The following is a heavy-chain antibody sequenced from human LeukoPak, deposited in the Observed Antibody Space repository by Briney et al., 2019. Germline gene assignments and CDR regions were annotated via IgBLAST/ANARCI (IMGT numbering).Heavy chain of an antibody. CDR2: ISSSSSTI. D-gene: IGHD4-17*01. V-gene: IGHV3-48*01. CDR3: ARGDYGDYL. Sequence: GGSLRLSGAASGFTFSSYSMNWVRQSPGKGLEWVSYISSSSSTIYYADSVKGRFTISRDNAKNSLYLQMNSLRAEDTAVYYCARGDYGDYLWGQGTMVTVSS. J-gene: IGHJ3*01. CDR1: GFTFSSYS.